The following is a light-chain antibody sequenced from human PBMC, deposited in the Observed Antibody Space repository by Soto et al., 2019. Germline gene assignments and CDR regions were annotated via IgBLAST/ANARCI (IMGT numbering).Light chain of an antibody. J-gene: IGKJ5*01. CDR3: QHSYSIPPIT. Sequence: DLQMIQSPSTLSASVGDRVTITCRASQSISDWLAWYQQKPGKVPKLLIYAASTLQSGVPSRFSGSGSGTDFTLTISSLQPEDFATYYCQHSYSIPPITFGQGTRLEIK. CDR1: QSISDW. CDR2: AAS. V-gene: IGKV1-39*01.